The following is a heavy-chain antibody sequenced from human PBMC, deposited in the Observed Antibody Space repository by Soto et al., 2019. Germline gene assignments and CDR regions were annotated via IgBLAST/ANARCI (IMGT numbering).Heavy chain of an antibody. CDR2: FDPEDGET. CDR3: ATAELQLLHYSFDY. V-gene: IGHV1-24*01. J-gene: IGHJ4*02. CDR1: GYTLTELS. D-gene: IGHD2-15*01. Sequence: ASVKVSCKVSGYTLTELSMHWVRQAPGKGLEWMGGFDPEDGETIYAQKFQGRVTMTEDTSTDTAYMELSSLRSEDTAVYYCATAELQLLHYSFDYWGQGTLVTVSS.